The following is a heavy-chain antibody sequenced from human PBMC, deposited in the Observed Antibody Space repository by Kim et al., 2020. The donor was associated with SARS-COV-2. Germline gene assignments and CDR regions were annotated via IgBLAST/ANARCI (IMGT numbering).Heavy chain of an antibody. CDR3: ARDSTDWYFDL. D-gene: IGHD4-17*01. J-gene: IGHJ2*01. Sequence: YDADSLKGRFTISRDNAKKSLFLHMNSLRAEDMALYYCARDSTDWYFDLWGRGTLVTVSS. V-gene: IGHV3-11*01.